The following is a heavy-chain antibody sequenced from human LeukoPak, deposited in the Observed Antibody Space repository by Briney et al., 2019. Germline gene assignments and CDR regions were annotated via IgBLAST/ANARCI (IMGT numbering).Heavy chain of an antibody. CDR3: AREASNDTPYYDFWSGYYRPAGY. CDR2: IKQDGSEK. J-gene: IGHJ4*02. CDR1: GFTFSSYW. Sequence: GGSLGLSCAASGFTFSSYWMSWVRQAPGKGLEWVANIKQDGSEKYYVDSVKGRFTISRDNAKNSLYLQMNSLRAEDTAVYYCAREASNDTPYYDFWSGYYRPAGYWGQGTLVTVSS. D-gene: IGHD3-3*01. V-gene: IGHV3-7*01.